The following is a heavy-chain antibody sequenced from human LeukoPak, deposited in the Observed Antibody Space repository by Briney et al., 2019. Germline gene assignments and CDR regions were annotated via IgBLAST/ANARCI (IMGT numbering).Heavy chain of an antibody. V-gene: IGHV3-74*01. CDR2: TNTDGSIT. D-gene: IGHD3-16*01. J-gene: IGHJ4*02. CDR3: ARLGPYYFDY. Sequence: GGSLRLSCAASGFSFSTYWMHWVRQVPGTGLVWVSRTNTDGSITDYADSVKGRFTISRDNSKNTLYLQMNSLRAEDTAMYYCARLGPYYFDYWGQGTLVTVSS. CDR1: GFSFSTYW.